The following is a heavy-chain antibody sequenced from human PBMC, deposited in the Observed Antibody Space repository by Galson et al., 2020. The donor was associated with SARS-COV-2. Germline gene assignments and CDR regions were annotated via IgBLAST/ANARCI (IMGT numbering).Heavy chain of an antibody. Sequence: ASETLSLTCTVSGGSVSSGSYYWSWIRQPPGKGLEWIGYIYYSGSTNYNPSLKSRVTISVDTSKNQFSLKLSSVTAADTAVYYCARIEAGDSSGNIDYWGQGTLVTVSS. CDR3: ARIEAGDSSGNIDY. J-gene: IGHJ4*02. D-gene: IGHD3-22*01. CDR1: GGSVSSGSYY. V-gene: IGHV4-61*01. CDR2: IYYSGST.